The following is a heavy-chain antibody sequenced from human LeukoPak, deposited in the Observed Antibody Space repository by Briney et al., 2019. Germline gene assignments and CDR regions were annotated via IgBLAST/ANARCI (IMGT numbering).Heavy chain of an antibody. CDR1: GFTFSSYW. V-gene: IGHV3-7*03. Sequence: GGSLRLSCAASGFTFSSYWMTWVRQAPGKGLEWVANIKQDGSERNYVVSVKGRFTISRDNAKNSLYLQMNTLRDEDTAVYYCATGAGCGYWGQGTLVTVSS. CDR2: IKQDGSER. CDR3: ATGAGCGY. J-gene: IGHJ4*02. D-gene: IGHD6-19*01.